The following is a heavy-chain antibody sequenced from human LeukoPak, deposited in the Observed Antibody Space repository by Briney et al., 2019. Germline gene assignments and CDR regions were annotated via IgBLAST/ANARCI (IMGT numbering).Heavy chain of an antibody. V-gene: IGHV4-31*03. J-gene: IGHJ4*02. CDR1: GGSISTGDYF. Sequence: SSETLSLTCTVSGGSISTGDYFWSWIRQHPGKGLEWIGYIYYSGSTYYNPSLKSRVTMSVDTSKNQFSVKLSSVTAADRPVYYCARGGLITLVRGGRPAPYYFDYWGQGILVTVSS. CDR2: IYYSGST. D-gene: IGHD3-10*01. CDR3: ARGGLITLVRGGRPAPYYFDY.